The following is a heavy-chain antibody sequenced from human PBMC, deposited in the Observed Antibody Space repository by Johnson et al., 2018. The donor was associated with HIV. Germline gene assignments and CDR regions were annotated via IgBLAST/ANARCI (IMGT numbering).Heavy chain of an antibody. CDR1: GFTFGDYA. J-gene: IGHJ3*02. D-gene: IGHD2-8*02. CDR2: ITSKFYGETT. Sequence: ASGFTFGDYALSWFRQAPGKGPEWVGFITSKFYGETTEYAASVKGRFIISRDDSKSIADLQMNSLKTEETAVYYCTRYCTGGVCYPPGYVFDIWGQGTMVTVSS. CDR3: TRYCTGGVCYPPGYVFDI. V-gene: IGHV3-49*03.